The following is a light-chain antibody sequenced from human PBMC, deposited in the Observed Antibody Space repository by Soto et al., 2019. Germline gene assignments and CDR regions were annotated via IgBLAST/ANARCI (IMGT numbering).Light chain of an antibody. CDR1: QSVSSN. CDR2: GAS. V-gene: IGKV3-15*01. Sequence: EIVMTQSPATLSVSPGERATLSCRASQSVSSNLAWYQQKPGQAPRLLIYGASTRATGIPARFSGSGSGTEFTLTISSLQPDDFATYYCQQYKAYSYTFGQGTKLEI. CDR3: QQYKAYSYT. J-gene: IGKJ2*01.